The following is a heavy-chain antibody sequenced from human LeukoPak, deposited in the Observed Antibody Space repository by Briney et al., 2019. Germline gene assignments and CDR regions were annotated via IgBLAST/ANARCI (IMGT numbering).Heavy chain of an antibody. CDR2: IRYDGSNK. CDR3: AKAFKRGRAEPNSFDY. Sequence: GGSLRLSCAASVFTFSSYSMNWVRQAPGKGLEGVAFIRYDGSNKYYADSVKGRFTISRDNSKNTLYLKMNSLRAEDTAVYYCAKAFKRGRAEPNSFDYWGQGTLVTVSS. CDR1: VFTFSSYS. D-gene: IGHD1-14*01. V-gene: IGHV3-30*02. J-gene: IGHJ4*02.